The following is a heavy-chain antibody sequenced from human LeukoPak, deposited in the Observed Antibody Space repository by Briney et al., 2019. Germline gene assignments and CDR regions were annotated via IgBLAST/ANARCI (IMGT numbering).Heavy chain of an antibody. CDR3: ARGGYSYGPTLGNDNAY. CDR1: GFTFSSYA. J-gene: IGHJ4*02. D-gene: IGHD5-18*01. V-gene: IGHV3-23*01. CDR2: ISGSGGST. Sequence: PGGSLRLSCAASGFTFSSYAMSWVRQAPGKGLEWVSAISGSGGSTYYADSVKGRFTISRDNSKNTLYLQMNSLRAEDTAVYYCARGGYSYGPTLGNDNAYWGQGTLVTVSS.